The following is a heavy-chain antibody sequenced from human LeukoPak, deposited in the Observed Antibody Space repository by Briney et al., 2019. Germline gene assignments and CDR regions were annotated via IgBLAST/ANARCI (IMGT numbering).Heavy chain of an antibody. CDR2: ISSSSSTI. J-gene: IGHJ3*02. V-gene: IGHV3-48*01. D-gene: IGHD4-17*01. Sequence: GGSLRLSCAASGFTFSSDSMNWVRQAPGKGLEWVSYISSSSSTIYYADSVKGRLTVSRDNAKNSLYLQMNSLRAEDTAVYFCARNMTTRAFDIWGQGTMVTVSS. CDR1: GFTFSSDS. CDR3: ARNMTTRAFDI.